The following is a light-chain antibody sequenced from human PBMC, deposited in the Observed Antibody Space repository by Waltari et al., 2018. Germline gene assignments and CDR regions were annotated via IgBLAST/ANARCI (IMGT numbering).Light chain of an antibody. CDR3: QQYNSFWT. Sequence: DSQMTQSPSTLSASVGDRVTITCRASQDVSVWLAWYQLKPGQAPKLLIYAASSLQSGVPSRFSGSGSGTEFTLTISSLQPDDFVTYYCQQYNSFWTFGQGTKVEIK. V-gene: IGKV1-5*01. J-gene: IGKJ1*01. CDR2: AAS. CDR1: QDVSVW.